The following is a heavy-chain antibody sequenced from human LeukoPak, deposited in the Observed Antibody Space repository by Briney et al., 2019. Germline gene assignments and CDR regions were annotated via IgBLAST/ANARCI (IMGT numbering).Heavy chain of an antibody. V-gene: IGHV3-21*01. CDR1: GFTFSNYT. D-gene: IGHD3-22*01. Sequence: GGSLRLSCAASGFTFSNYTMNWVRQAPGKGLEWISSISSTTSYIYYADSVKGRFTISRDNAKNSLYLQMNSLRAEDTAVYYCARETFYYDNTGHYYSAFEDYWGQGTLVTVSS. J-gene: IGHJ4*02. CDR2: ISSTTSYI. CDR3: ARETFYYDNTGHYYSAFEDY.